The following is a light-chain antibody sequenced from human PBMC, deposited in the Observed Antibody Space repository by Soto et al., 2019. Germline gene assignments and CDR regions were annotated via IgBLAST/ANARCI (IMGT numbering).Light chain of an antibody. V-gene: IGKV1-13*02. CDR2: DAS. CDR1: QGTSST. CDR3: QQFNSYPFT. Sequence: AIQLTQSPSSLSASVGDRVTITCRASQGTSSTLAWYQQTPGKPPKLLIYDASTLEVGVPSRFSGSGSVTDFTLTISSLQPEDIATYYCQQFNSYPFTFGPGTKVDIK. J-gene: IGKJ3*01.